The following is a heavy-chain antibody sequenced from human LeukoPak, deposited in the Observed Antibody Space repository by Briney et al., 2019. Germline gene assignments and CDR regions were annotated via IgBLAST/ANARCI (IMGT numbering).Heavy chain of an antibody. CDR2: IRSDGSTT. Sequence: GDSLTLSCAASTFTFSIYGVHWVRQAPGKGLEWVSFIRSDGSTTYYADSVMGRLTISRDNSKNTVFLQMSSLRPEDTAVYYCAKDARPDDSTHNYYFYYMDVWGKGTTVTVSS. V-gene: IGHV3-30*02. J-gene: IGHJ6*03. CDR3: AKDARPDDSTHNYYFYYMDV. CDR1: TFTFSIYG. D-gene: IGHD3-16*01.